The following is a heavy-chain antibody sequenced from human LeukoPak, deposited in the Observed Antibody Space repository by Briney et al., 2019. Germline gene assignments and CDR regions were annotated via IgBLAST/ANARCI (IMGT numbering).Heavy chain of an antibody. CDR2: INHSGST. Sequence: PSETLSLTCTVSGGSISSNNYYWSWVRQPPGKGLEWIGEINHSGSTNYNPSLKSRVTISVDTSKNQFSLKLSSVTAADTAVYYCARGLGTSDFWIRGYYYYYYMDVWGKGTTVTVSS. V-gene: IGHV4-39*07. CDR3: ARGLGTSDFWIRGYYYYYYMDV. J-gene: IGHJ6*03. CDR1: GGSISSNNYY. D-gene: IGHD3-3*01.